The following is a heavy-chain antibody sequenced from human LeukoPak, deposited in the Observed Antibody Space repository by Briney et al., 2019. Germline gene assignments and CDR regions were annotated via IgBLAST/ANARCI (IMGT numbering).Heavy chain of an antibody. J-gene: IGHJ1*01. CDR1: GFTFSTYA. D-gene: IGHD4-23*01. CDR3: AKDSSGSNRAEYFHH. Sequence: GGSLRLSCAASGFTFSTYAMSWVRQAPGRGLEWVSAISGSGGVTYYADSVKGRFTISGDNSKNTLYLQMNNLRAEDTAVYYCAKDSSGSNRAEYFHHWGQGTLVTVSS. CDR2: ISGSGGVT. V-gene: IGHV3-23*01.